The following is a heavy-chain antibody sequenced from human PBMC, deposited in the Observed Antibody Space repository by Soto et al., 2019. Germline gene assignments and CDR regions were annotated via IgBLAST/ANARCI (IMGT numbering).Heavy chain of an antibody. D-gene: IGHD3-9*01. CDR1: GFTLSDYY. CDR2: ISTNSRYT. J-gene: IGHJ5*02. V-gene: IGHV3-11*03. Sequence: VGSLRLSCAASGFTLSDYYMTWIRQAPGKGLEWISYISTNSRYTKYADSVKGRFTISRDDAKNSLYLQMNSLRVEDTAVYYCARVYDILASAWLDPWGQGTLVTVSS. CDR3: ARVYDILASAWLDP.